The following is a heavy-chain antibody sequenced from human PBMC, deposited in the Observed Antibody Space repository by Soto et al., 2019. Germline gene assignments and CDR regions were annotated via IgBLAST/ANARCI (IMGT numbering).Heavy chain of an antibody. Sequence: QVQLQESGPGLVKPSQTLSLTCTVSGGSISSGDYYWSWIRQPPGKGLEWIGYIYYSGSTYYNPSLQRRVSIPVDTSKNQFSLTLSSVPAADTAVYCCARASPVVTDVWGQGTTVTVSS. J-gene: IGHJ6*02. V-gene: IGHV4-30-4*01. CDR3: ARASPVVTDV. CDR2: IYYSGST. CDR1: GGSISSGDYY. D-gene: IGHD5-18*01.